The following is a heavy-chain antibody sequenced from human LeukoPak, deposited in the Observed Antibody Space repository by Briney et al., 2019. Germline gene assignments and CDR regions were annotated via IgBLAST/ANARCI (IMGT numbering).Heavy chain of an antibody. CDR3: ARVLHKRNYDSGVYYGY. Sequence: GGSLRLSCAASGFTFSTYAMTWVRQAPGKGLEWVSLISGTGGSIYYADSVKGRFTISRDNAKSSLYLQMNSLRAEDTAVYYCARVLHKRNYDSGVYYGYWGQGTLVTVSS. CDR1: GFTFSTYA. V-gene: IGHV3-23*01. J-gene: IGHJ4*02. CDR2: ISGTGGSI. D-gene: IGHD3-22*01.